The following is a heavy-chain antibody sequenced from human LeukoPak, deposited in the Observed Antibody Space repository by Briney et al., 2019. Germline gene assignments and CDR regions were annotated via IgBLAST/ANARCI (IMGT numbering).Heavy chain of an antibody. CDR2: IYTSGST. J-gene: IGHJ4*02. CDR1: GGSISSYY. D-gene: IGHD5-18*01. Sequence: PSETLSLTCTVSGGSISSYYWNWSRQPAGKGLEWIGRIYTSGSTSYNSSLKSRVTMSVDTSKNQFSLKLSSATAADTAVYYCARDVGGYNYGYSLDYWGQGTLVAVSS. V-gene: IGHV4-4*07. CDR3: ARDVGGYNYGYSLDY.